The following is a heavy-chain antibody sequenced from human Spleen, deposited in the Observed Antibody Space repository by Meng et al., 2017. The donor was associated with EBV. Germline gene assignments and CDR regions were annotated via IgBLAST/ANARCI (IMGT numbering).Heavy chain of an antibody. D-gene: IGHD5-24*01. CDR1: GDSITYSNW. Sequence: QVQRPESGPGLVKPSGPLVLTCAVSGDSITYSNWWSWVRQPPGKGLEWIGEIYHSGSTNYNPSLKSRVTISVDKSKNQFSLKLTSVTAADTAVYYCARIDGYSNFDYWGQGTLVTVSS. V-gene: IGHV4-4*02. J-gene: IGHJ4*02. CDR2: IYHSGST. CDR3: ARIDGYSNFDY.